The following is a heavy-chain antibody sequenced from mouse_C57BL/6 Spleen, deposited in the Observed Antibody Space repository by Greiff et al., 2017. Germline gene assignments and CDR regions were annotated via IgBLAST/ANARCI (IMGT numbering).Heavy chain of an antibody. CDR2: IYPGSGST. V-gene: IGHV1-55*01. CDR3: ARSKEDYYGSSYAGDY. Sequence: QVQLQQPGAELVKPGASVKMSCKASGYTFTSYWITWVKQRPGQGLEWIGDIYPGSGSTNYNEKFKSKATLTVDTSSSTAYMQLSSLTSEDSAVYYGARSKEDYYGSSYAGDYWGQGTTLTVSS. J-gene: IGHJ2*01. CDR1: GYTFTSYW. D-gene: IGHD1-1*01.